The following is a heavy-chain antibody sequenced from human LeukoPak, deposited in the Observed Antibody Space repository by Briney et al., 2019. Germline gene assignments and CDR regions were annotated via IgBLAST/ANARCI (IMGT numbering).Heavy chain of an antibody. CDR3: ASSMIYCSSTSCYDY. D-gene: IGHD2-2*01. CDR1: GGSMSSGGYY. V-gene: IGHV4-31*03. CDR2: IYYSGST. Sequence: SQTLSLTCIVSGGSMSSGGYYWSWIRQHPGKGLEWIGYIYYSGSTYYNPSLKSRVTISVDTSKNQFSLKLSSMTVADTAVYYCASSMIYCSSTSCYDYWGQETLVTVSS. J-gene: IGHJ4*02.